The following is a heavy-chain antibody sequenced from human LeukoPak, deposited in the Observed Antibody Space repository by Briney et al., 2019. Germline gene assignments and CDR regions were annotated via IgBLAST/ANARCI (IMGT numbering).Heavy chain of an antibody. V-gene: IGHV3-9*01. CDR3: ASLDLGVGARDY. CDR2: VSWNSGSI. CDR1: GFTFDDYA. J-gene: IGHJ4*02. D-gene: IGHD1-26*01. Sequence: PGRSLRLSCAASGFTFDDYAMHWVRQAPGKGLEWVSGVSWNSGSIGYADSVKGRFTISRDNAKNSLYLQMNSLRAEDTALYYCASLDLGVGARDYWGQGTLVTVSS.